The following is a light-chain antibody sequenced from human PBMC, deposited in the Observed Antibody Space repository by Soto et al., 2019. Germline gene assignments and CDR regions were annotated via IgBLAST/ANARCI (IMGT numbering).Light chain of an antibody. Sequence: DIQMTQSPSTLSASVGDRFTITCRASQSISSWLAWYQQKPGKAPKLLIYDASSLESGAPSRFSGSGSGTEFTLTISSLQPDDFATYYCQQYNSYLWTFGQGTKVEI. CDR1: QSISSW. CDR3: QQYNSYLWT. CDR2: DAS. V-gene: IGKV1-5*01. J-gene: IGKJ1*01.